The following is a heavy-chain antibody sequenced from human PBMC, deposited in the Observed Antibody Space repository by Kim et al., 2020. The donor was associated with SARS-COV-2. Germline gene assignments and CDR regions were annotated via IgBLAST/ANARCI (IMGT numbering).Heavy chain of an antibody. Sequence: ASVKVSCKASGYTFTSYGISWVRQAPGQGLEWMGWISAYNGNTNYAQKLQGRVTMTTDTSTSTAYMELRSLRSDDTAVYYFSRDGVGPYSGYDFDYWGQGTLVTVSS. CDR3: SRDGVGPYSGYDFDY. CDR2: ISAYNGNT. V-gene: IGHV1-18*01. CDR1: GYTFTSYG. J-gene: IGHJ4*02. D-gene: IGHD5-12*01.